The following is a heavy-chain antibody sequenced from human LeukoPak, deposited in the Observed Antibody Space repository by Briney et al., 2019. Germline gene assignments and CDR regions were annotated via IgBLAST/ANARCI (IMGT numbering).Heavy chain of an antibody. D-gene: IGHD3-22*01. CDR3: ARDHYYDSSGYYRFDY. J-gene: IGHJ4*02. V-gene: IGHV3-53*01. CDR1: GFTFSSNY. Sequence: PGGSLRLSCEASGFTFSSNYMSWVRQAPGKGLEWVSVIYSGGSTYYADSVKGRFTISRDNSKNTLYLQMNSLRAEDTAVYYCARDHYYDSSGYYRFDYWGQGTLVTVSS. CDR2: IYSGGST.